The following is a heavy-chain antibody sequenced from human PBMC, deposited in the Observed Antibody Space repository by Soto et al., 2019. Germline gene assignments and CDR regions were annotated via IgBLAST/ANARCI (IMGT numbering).Heavy chain of an antibody. J-gene: IGHJ6*02. CDR3: ARVEYSSSYYYYYGMDV. V-gene: IGHV3-74*01. D-gene: IGHD6-6*01. Sequence: SGGSLRLSCAASGFTFSSYWMHWVRQAPGKGLVWVSRINSDGSSTSYADSVKGRFTISRDNAKNTLYLQMNSLRAEDTAVYYCARVEYSSSYYYYYGMDVWGQGTTVTVSS. CDR2: INSDGSST. CDR1: GFTFSSYW.